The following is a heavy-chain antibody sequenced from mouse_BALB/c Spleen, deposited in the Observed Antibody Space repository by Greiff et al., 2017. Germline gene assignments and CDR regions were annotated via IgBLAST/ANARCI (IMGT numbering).Heavy chain of an antibody. V-gene: IGHV1S81*02. J-gene: IGHJ3*01. CDR3: GRREYGNYGRAY. CDR2: INPSNGRT. CDR1: GYTFTSYW. Sequence: QVQLQQPGAELVKPGASVKLSCKASGYTFTSYWMHWVKQRPGQGLEWIGEINPSNGRTNYNEKFKSKATLTVDKSSSTAYMQLSSLTSEDSAVYYCGRREYGNYGRAYWGQGTLVTVSA. D-gene: IGHD2-10*02.